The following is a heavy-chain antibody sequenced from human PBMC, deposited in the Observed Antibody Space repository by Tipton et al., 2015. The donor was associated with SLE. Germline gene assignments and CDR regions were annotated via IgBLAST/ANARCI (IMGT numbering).Heavy chain of an antibody. Sequence: LRLSCTVSGGSISSYSWSWIRQPPGKGLEWIGYIYYSGSTNYNPSLKSRVTTSVDTSKNQFSLKLSSVTAADTAVYYCARDFVGANAFDIWGQGTMGTVPS. V-gene: IGHV4-59*01. J-gene: IGHJ3*02. D-gene: IGHD1-26*01. CDR2: IYYSGST. CDR1: GGSISSYS. CDR3: ARDFVGANAFDI.